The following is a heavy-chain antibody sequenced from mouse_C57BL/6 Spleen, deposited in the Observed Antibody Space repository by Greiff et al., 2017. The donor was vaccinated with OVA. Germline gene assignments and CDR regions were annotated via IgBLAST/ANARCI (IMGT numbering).Heavy chain of an antibody. CDR2: IRNKANGYTT. CDR3: ARYRGDYDDGAWFAY. CDR1: GFTFTDYY. J-gene: IGHJ3*01. Sequence: EVQLVESGGGLVQPGGSLSLSCAASGFTFTDYYMSWVRQPPGKALEWLGFIRNKANGYTTEYSASVKGRFTISRDKSQRILYLQMNALRAEDSATYYCARYRGDYDDGAWFAYWGQGTLVTVSA. V-gene: IGHV7-3*01. D-gene: IGHD2-4*01.